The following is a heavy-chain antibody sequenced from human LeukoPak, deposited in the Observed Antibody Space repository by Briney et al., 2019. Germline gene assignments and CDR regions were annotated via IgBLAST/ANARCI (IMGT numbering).Heavy chain of an antibody. Sequence: GGSLRLSCAASGFTFSSYWMHWVRQAPGKGLVWVSRINSDGSSTSYADSVKGRFTISRDNAKNTPYLQMNSLRAEDTAVYYCARENIAVAGSDYWGQGTLVTVSS. CDR3: ARENIAVAGSDY. V-gene: IGHV3-74*01. D-gene: IGHD6-19*01. CDR2: INSDGSST. CDR1: GFTFSSYW. J-gene: IGHJ4*02.